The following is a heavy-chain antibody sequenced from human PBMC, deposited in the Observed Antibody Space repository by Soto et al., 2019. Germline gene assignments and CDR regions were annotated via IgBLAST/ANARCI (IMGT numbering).Heavy chain of an antibody. CDR3: AKRDSSGWYTFDY. D-gene: IGHD6-19*01. J-gene: IGHJ4*02. Sequence: SLRLSCAASGFTFSSYGMHWVRQAPGKGLEWVAVISSDGSNKYYADSVKGRFTISRDNSNNTLYLQMDSLRPEDTAVYYCAKRDSSGWYTFDYWGQGTLVTVSS. CDR1: GFTFSSYG. V-gene: IGHV3-30*18. CDR2: ISSDGSNK.